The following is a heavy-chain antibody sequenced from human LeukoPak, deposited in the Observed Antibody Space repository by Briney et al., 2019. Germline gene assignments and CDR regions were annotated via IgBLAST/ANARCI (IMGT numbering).Heavy chain of an antibody. J-gene: IGHJ4*02. V-gene: IGHV1-2*02. CDR1: GYTFTGYY. CDR2: INPNSGGT. Sequence: GASVKVSCKASGYTFTGYYMHWVRQAPGQGLEWMGWINPNSGGTNYAQKFQGRVTMTRDTSISTAYMELSRLRSDDTAVYYCARPDEGYSNVEFDYWGQGTLVTVSS. CDR3: ARPDEGYSNVEFDY. D-gene: IGHD1-26*01.